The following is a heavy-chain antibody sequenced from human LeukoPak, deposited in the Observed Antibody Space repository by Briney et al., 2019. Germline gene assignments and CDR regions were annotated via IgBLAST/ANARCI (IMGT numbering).Heavy chain of an antibody. CDR1: GFTFSSYS. J-gene: IGHJ4*02. V-gene: IGHV3-48*01. CDR2: ISNNRSTI. Sequence: PGGSLRLSCAASGFTFSSYSMNWVRQAPGKGLEWVSYISNNRSTIYYADSVKGRFTISRDNAKNSLYLQMNSLRAEDTAVYYCASRGSNDYWGQGTLVTVSS. CDR3: ASRGSNDY.